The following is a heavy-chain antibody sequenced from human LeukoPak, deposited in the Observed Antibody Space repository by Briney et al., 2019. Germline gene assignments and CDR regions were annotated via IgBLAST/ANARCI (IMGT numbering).Heavy chain of an antibody. Sequence: SETLSLTRTVSGGSISSSSYYWGWIRQPPGKGLEWIGSIYYSGSTHYNPSLKSRVTISVDTAKNQFSLKLSSVTAADTAVYYCARLYPPIFGVVPPKGWFDPWGQGTLVTVSS. D-gene: IGHD3-3*01. CDR1: GGSISSSSYY. V-gene: IGHV4-39*01. CDR3: ARLYPPIFGVVPPKGWFDP. CDR2: IYYSGST. J-gene: IGHJ5*02.